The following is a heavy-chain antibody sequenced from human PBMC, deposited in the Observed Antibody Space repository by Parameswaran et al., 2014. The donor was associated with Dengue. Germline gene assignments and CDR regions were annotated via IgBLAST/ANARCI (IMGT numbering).Heavy chain of an antibody. CDR3: TTTDHDILTGYGGF. J-gene: IGHJ4*02. Sequence: VRQAPGKGLEWVGRITSKTDGGTTGYAAPVKGRFTISRDDSKNTLYLQMNSLKTEDTAVYYCTTTDHDILTGYGGFWGQGTLVTVSS. D-gene: IGHD3-9*01. CDR2: ITSKTDGGTT. V-gene: IGHV3-15*01.